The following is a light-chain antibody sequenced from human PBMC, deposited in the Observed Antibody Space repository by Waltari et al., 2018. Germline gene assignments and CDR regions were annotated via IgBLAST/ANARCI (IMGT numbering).Light chain of an antibody. Sequence: QSALTQPASVSGSPGQSITIPCSGTNSDVGSYNLVPWYQQHPGKAPKPMIYEGSKRPSGVPNRFSGSKSGNTASLTISGLQAEDEADYYCCSYAGSGTFVFGTGAKVTVV. CDR3: CSYAGSGTFV. CDR2: EGS. J-gene: IGLJ1*01. CDR1: NSDVGSYNL. V-gene: IGLV2-23*01.